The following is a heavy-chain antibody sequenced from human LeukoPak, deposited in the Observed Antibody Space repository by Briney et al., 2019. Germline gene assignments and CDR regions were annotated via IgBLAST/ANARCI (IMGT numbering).Heavy chain of an antibody. CDR2: ISSSSSYI. J-gene: IGHJ6*03. D-gene: IGHD2-2*01. CDR3: ARGGDGYQLQKSPSVYYYYMDV. V-gene: IGHV3-21*01. Sequence: GGSLRLSCAASGFTFSSYSMNWVCQAPGKGLEWVSSISSSSSYIYYADSVKGRFTISRDNAKNSLYLQMNSLRAEDTAVYYCARGGDGYQLQKSPSVYYYYMDVWGKGTTVTVSS. CDR1: GFTFSSYS.